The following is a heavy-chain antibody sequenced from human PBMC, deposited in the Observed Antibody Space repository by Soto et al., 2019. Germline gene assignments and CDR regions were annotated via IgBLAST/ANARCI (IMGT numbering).Heavy chain of an antibody. D-gene: IGHD2-2*03. Sequence: GGSLRLSCAASGFTFSSYAMSWVRQAPGKGLEWVSAISGSGGSTYYADSVKGRFTISRDNSKNTLYLQMNSLRAEDTAVYYCAKSVDIFLYYYYMDVWGKGTTVTVSS. J-gene: IGHJ6*03. V-gene: IGHV3-23*01. CDR3: AKSVDIFLYYYYMDV. CDR2: ISGSGGST. CDR1: GFTFSSYA.